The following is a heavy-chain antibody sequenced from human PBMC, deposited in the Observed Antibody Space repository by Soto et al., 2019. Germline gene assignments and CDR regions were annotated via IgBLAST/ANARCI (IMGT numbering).Heavy chain of an antibody. V-gene: IGHV4-34*01. CDR2: INHSGST. CDR3: ARSSRYYYSMNV. D-gene: IGHD6-6*01. CDR1: GGSFSGYY. J-gene: IGHJ6*03. Sequence: SETLSLTCSVYGGSFSGYYWSWIRQPPGKGLEWIGEINHSGSTNYNPSLKSRVTISVDTSKNQFSLKLSSVTAADTAVYYCARSSRYYYSMNVWGKGPPVTAS.